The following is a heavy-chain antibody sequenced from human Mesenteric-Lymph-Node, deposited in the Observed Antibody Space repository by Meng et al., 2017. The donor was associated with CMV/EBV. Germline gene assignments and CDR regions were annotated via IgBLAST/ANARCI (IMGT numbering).Heavy chain of an antibody. CDR1: GVSFSSNT. J-gene: IGHJ5*02. V-gene: IGHV1-69*02. D-gene: IGHD3-10*01. Sequence: CTASGVSFSSNTLDWLRQAPGQGLEWVGRIIPLLGIANYAQKFQDRVTITADKSTSTAYMELSSLRSDDTAVYYCARGEFRLPLDPWGQGTLVTVSS. CDR3: ARGEFRLPLDP. CDR2: IIPLLGIA.